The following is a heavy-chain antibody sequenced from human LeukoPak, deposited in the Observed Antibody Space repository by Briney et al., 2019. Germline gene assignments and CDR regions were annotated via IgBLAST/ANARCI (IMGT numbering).Heavy chain of an antibody. J-gene: IGHJ6*02. CDR1: GFTFSRHY. D-gene: IGHD3-16*01. V-gene: IGHV3-7*03. CDR2: IKQDSSAK. Sequence: GGSLRLSCVASGFTFSRHYMSWVRQAPGEGLEWEANIKQDSSAKAYVDSVKGRFTISRDNAKNSLYLQMSNLRAEDTAVYFCARGGGLDVWGQGATVTVSS. CDR3: ARGGGLDV.